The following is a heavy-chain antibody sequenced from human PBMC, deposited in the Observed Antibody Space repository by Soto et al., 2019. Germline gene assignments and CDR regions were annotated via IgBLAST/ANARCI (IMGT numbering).Heavy chain of an antibody. V-gene: IGHV3-23*01. CDR2: ISGSGGST. Sequence: GGSLRLSCAASGFTFSSYAMSWVRQAPGKGLEWVSAISGSGGSTYYADSVKGRFTISRDNSKNTMYLQMNSLRAEDTAVYYCASTDEYSYGSYHVLYYYYGMDVWGQGTTVTVSS. CDR3: ASTDEYSYGSYHVLYYYYGMDV. CDR1: GFTFSSYA. J-gene: IGHJ6*02. D-gene: IGHD5-18*01.